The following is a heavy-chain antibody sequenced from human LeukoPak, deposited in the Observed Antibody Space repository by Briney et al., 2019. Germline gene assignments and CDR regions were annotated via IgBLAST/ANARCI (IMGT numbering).Heavy chain of an antibody. D-gene: IGHD6-13*01. CDR3: ARHRGPIAADGWFDP. Sequence: SETLSLTCTVSGGSISSSSYYWGWMPQPPGKGLEWVGSFYYSGSTYYNPSLKSRVTISVDKSKNQFSLKLRSVAAADTAVYYCARHRGPIAADGWFDPWGQGTLVTVSS. V-gene: IGHV4-39*01. J-gene: IGHJ5*02. CDR2: FYYSGST. CDR1: GGSISSSSYY.